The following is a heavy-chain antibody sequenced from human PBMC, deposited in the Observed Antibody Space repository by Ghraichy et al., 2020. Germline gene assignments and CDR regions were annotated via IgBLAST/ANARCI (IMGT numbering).Heavy chain of an antibody. CDR2: IRGNSSTI. CDR3: ARSRGPTVATMWFDA. Sequence: GGSLRLSCAASGFTFRNYGMNWVRQAPGKGLEWVSYIRGNSSTIYYTDSVKGRFTISRDNAKNSLYLQMNSLRDEDTAVYYCARSRGPTVATMWFDAWGQGTLLT. CDR1: GFTFRNYG. V-gene: IGHV3-48*02. J-gene: IGHJ5*01. D-gene: IGHD5-12*01.